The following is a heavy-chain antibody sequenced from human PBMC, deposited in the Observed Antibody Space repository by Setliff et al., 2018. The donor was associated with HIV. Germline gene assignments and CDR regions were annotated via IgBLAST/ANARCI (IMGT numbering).Heavy chain of an antibody. J-gene: IGHJ3*01. CDR3: AGGSNFWSGYPR. Sequence: SETLSLTCTVSGGSISSSTNWWTWVRQTPGKGLEWIGEIYDSGSTNYNPFLKSRVTISVDKSKNQFSLKLKSVTAADTAVYYCAGGSNFWSGYPRWGQGTMVTVSS. D-gene: IGHD3-3*01. V-gene: IGHV4-4*02. CDR2: IYDSGST. CDR1: GGSISSSTNW.